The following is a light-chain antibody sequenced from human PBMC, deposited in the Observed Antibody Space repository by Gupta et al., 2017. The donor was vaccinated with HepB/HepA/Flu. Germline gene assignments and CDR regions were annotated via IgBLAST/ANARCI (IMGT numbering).Light chain of an antibody. V-gene: IGKV3-20*01. CDR3: QHGDDAMGIS. CDR2: GAS. J-gene: IGKJ4*01. CDR1: QSFTRGY. Sequence: EIVLTQSPGTLSLSPGERATLSCRASQSFTRGYLAWYQQKPGQAPRLLIYGASSRATGIPERFTRSQTGKFLTLTIRIRDLVDFAVYHCQHGDDAMGISLGAGTKVKIK.